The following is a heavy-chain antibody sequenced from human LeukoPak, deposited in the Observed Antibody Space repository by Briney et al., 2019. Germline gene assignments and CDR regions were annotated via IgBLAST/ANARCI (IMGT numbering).Heavy chain of an antibody. CDR3: ARQLYGSDY. J-gene: IGHJ4*02. V-gene: IGHV4-34*01. Sequence: SETLSLTCGVSGVSFNTYYRSWIRQSPEKGLEWIGEVNHSGYTNYNPSLKSRVTISVDTSKNQFSLKLRSVTAADTAVYYCARQLYGSDYWGQGTLVTVSS. CDR1: GVSFNTYY. D-gene: IGHD4-17*01. CDR2: VNHSGYT.